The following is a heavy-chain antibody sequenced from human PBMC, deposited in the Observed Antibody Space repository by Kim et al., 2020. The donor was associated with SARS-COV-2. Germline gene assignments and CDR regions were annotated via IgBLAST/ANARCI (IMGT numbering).Heavy chain of an antibody. Sequence: TFYADSVKGRFTISRDNAKNTVYLQMNSLRAEDTAVYYCARGGYTSYFDYWGQGTLVTVSS. CDR2: T. J-gene: IGHJ4*02. CDR3: ARGGYTSYFDY. D-gene: IGHD2-15*01. V-gene: IGHV3-23*01.